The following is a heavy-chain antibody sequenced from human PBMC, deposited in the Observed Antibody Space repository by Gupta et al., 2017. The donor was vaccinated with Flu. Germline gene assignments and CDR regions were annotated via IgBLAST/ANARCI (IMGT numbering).Heavy chain of an antibody. CDR1: RSDFNRYE. CDR3: ARGHWDN. CDR2: IRSSAVT. Sequence: EVLLVESGGGLVQPGGPLRLSCVASRSDFNRYEMSWVRQAPGRGLEGVAFIRSSAVTYYTEPGRGRFAISRDNANNLLYLQMSRLRAEDTAVYDCARGHWDNGGQGTQVTVSS. J-gene: IGHJ4*02. V-gene: IGHV3-48*03.